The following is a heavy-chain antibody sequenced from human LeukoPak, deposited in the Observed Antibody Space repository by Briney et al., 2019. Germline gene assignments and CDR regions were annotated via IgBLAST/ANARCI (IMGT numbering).Heavy chain of an antibody. CDR3: ARVFSIAARQGLDY. Sequence: PGRSLRLSCAASGFTFSSYGMHWVRQAPGKGLEWVAVISYDGSNKYYADSVKGRFTISRDNSKNTLYLQMNSLRAEDTAVYYCARVFSIAARQGLDYWGQGTLVTVSS. D-gene: IGHD6-6*01. CDR2: ISYDGSNK. CDR1: GFTFSSYG. V-gene: IGHV3-30*03. J-gene: IGHJ4*02.